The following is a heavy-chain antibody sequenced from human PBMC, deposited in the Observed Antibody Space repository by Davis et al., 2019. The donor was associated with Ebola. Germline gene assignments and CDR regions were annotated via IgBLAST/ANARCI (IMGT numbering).Heavy chain of an antibody. CDR3: ARGLPRDIVVIPAAIWWFDP. CDR1: GYTFTSYY. V-gene: IGHV1-2*02. CDR2: INPNSGGT. J-gene: IGHJ5*02. D-gene: IGHD2-2*01. Sequence: ASVKVSCKASGYTFTSYYMHWVQQAPGQGLEWMGWINPNSGGTNYAQKFQGRVTMTRDTSISTAYMELSRLRSDDTAVYYCARGLPRDIVVIPAAIWWFDPWGQGTLVTVSS.